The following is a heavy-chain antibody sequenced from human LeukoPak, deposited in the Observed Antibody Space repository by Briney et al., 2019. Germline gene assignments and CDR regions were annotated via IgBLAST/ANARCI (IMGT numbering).Heavy chain of an antibody. CDR3: ARRSGIVATIFRAFDI. D-gene: IGHD5-12*01. CDR1: GFTFSSYS. J-gene: IGHJ3*02. Sequence: GGSLRLSCAASGFTFSSYSMNWVRQAPGKGLEWVSYISTSSSTLYYADSVKGRSTISRDNAKNSVYLQMNSLRAEDTAVYYCARRSGIVATIFRAFDIWGQGTMVTVSS. V-gene: IGHV3-48*04. CDR2: ISTSSSTL.